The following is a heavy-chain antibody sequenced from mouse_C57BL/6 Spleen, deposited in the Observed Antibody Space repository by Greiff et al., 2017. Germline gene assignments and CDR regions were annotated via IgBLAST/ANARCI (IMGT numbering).Heavy chain of an antibody. V-gene: IGHV1-80*01. J-gene: IGHJ1*03. CDR2: IYPGDGDT. CDR3: ATCYYGSSYGYVDV. Sequence: QVQLKESGAELVKPGASVKISCKASGYAFSSYWMNWVKQRPGKGLEWIGQIYPGDGDTNYNGKFKGKATLTADKSSSTAYMQLSSLTSEDSAVYFCATCYYGSSYGYVDVWGTGTTVTVSS. CDR1: GYAFSSYW. D-gene: IGHD1-1*01.